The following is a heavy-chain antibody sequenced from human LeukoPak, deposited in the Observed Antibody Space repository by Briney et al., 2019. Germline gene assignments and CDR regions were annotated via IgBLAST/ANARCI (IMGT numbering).Heavy chain of an antibody. CDR3: ARDRTTVTTGYYGMDV. Sequence: ASVKVSCKASGYTXTGYYMHRVRQAPGQGLEWMGWINTNTGVTNYAQKFQGRVTLTRDTSIITAYMELTRLRSDDTAMYYCARDRTTVTTGYYGMDVWGQGTTLTVSS. D-gene: IGHD4-17*01. V-gene: IGHV1-2*02. CDR1: GYTXTGYY. CDR2: INTNTGVT. J-gene: IGHJ6*02.